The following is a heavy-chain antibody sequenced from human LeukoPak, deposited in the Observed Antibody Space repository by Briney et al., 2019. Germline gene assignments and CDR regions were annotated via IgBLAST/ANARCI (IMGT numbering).Heavy chain of an antibody. CDR3: ASLSVATADY. CDR2: TYNSWST. V-gene: IGHV4-39*01. CDR1: GGSISSSSYY. J-gene: IGHJ4*02. Sequence: SETLSLTCTVSGGSISSSSYYWGWIRQPPGKGLEWYRSTYNSWSTYYNPSLKSRVTISVDTSKIQFSLKLSSVTAADTAVYYCASLSVATADYWGQGTLVTVSS. D-gene: IGHD5-18*01.